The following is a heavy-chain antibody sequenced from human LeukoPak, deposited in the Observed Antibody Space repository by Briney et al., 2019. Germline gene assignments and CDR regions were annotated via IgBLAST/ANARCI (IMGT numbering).Heavy chain of an antibody. CDR1: GYTLTELS. CDR2: FDPEDGET. Sequence: GASVMVSCKVSGYTLTELSMHWVRQAPGKGLEWMGGFDPEDGETIYAQKFQGRVTMTEDTSTDTAYMELSSLRSEDTAVYYCATGLSYYDFWSGRIYWGQGTLVTVSS. J-gene: IGHJ4*02. CDR3: ATGLSYYDFWSGRIY. D-gene: IGHD3-3*01. V-gene: IGHV1-24*01.